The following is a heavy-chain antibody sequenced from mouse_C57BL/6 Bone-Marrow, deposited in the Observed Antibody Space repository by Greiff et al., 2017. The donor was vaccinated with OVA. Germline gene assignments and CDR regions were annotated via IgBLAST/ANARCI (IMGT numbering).Heavy chain of an antibody. D-gene: IGHD1-1*01. CDR2: ISSGGSYT. J-gene: IGHJ3*01. CDR1: GFTFSSYG. CDR3: ARDYGAY. Sequence: EVKLMESGGDLVKPGGSLKLSCAASGFTFSSYGMSWVRQTPDKRLEWVATISSGGSYTYYPDSVKGRFTISRDNAKNTLYLQMSSLKSEDTAMYYCARDYGAYWGQGTLVTVSA. V-gene: IGHV5-6*01.